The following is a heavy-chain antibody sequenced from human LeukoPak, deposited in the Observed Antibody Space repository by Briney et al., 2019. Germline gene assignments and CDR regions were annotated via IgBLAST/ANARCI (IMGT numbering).Heavy chain of an antibody. CDR1: GDSISSGNHY. CDR3: ARVHCSGSSCYLTWFDP. Sequence: SQTLSLTCNVSGDSISSGNHYWSWIRQGPGKGLEWIGYIYYSGSTYYNPSLKSRVTISVDTSKNQFSLKLNSVTAVDTAVYYCARVHCSGSSCYLTWFDPWGRGTLVTVSS. CDR2: IYYSGST. J-gene: IGHJ5*02. V-gene: IGHV4-31*03. D-gene: IGHD2-15*01.